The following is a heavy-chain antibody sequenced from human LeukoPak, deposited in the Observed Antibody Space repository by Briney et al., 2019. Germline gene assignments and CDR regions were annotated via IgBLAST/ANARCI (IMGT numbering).Heavy chain of an antibody. CDR2: IYPGDSDT. J-gene: IGHJ4*02. CDR1: GYSFTSYW. V-gene: IGHV5-51*01. D-gene: IGHD1-1*01. CDR3: ARYLAGTGISSYYFDY. Sequence: GESLKISCKGSGYSFTSYWIGWVRQMPGKGLEWMGIIYPGDSDTRYSPSFQGQVTISADKSISTAYPQWSSLKASDTAMYYCARYLAGTGISSYYFDYWGQGTLVTVSS.